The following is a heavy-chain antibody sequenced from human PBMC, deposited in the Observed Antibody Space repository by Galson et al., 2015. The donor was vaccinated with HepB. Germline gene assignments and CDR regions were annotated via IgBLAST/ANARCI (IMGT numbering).Heavy chain of an antibody. Sequence: SLRLSCAATGFSFSDYRMSWVRQAPGKGLEWVANIKEDGSDKYYVDSVKGRFTISRDNARNSLLLHMNSLRVEDTAVYYCARSQGVTGPCYFDFWGQGSLVAVSS. D-gene: IGHD2-21*02. CDR3: ARSQGVTGPCYFDF. V-gene: IGHV3-7*01. CDR2: IKEDGSDK. CDR1: GFSFSDYR. J-gene: IGHJ4*02.